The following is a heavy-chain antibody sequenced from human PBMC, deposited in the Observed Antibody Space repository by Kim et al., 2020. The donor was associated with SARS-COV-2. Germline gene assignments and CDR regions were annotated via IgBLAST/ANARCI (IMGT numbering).Heavy chain of an antibody. D-gene: IGHD2-15*01. Sequence: SETLSLTCAVYGGSFSGYYWSWIRQPPGKGLEWIGEINHSGSTNYNPSLKSRVTISVDTSKNQFSLKLSSVTAADTAVYYCARSGYCSGGSCFLGYYYGMDVWGQGTTVTVSS. V-gene: IGHV4-34*01. CDR2: INHSGST. CDR3: ARSGYCSGGSCFLGYYYGMDV. CDR1: GGSFSGYY. J-gene: IGHJ6*02.